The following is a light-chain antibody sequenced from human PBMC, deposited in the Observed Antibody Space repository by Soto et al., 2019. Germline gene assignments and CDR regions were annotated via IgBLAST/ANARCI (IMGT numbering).Light chain of an antibody. Sequence: EIVLTQSPGTLSLSPGEGATLSCRASQSVTGTNLAWYQQRAGQAPRLLIYDAVRRATGIPDRFSGSGSGTDFTLTITRLEPEDFAVYYCQQYDTWPSITFGQGTRLEIK. V-gene: IGKV3-20*01. CDR3: QQYDTWPSIT. CDR2: DAV. J-gene: IGKJ5*01. CDR1: QSVTGTN.